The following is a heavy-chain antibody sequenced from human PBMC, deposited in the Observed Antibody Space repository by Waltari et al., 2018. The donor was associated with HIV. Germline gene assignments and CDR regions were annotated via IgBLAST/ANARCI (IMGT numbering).Heavy chain of an antibody. V-gene: IGHV3-74*01. D-gene: IGHD3-10*01. J-gene: IGHJ6*02. CDR3: ARGQYYSMDV. Sequence: EVQLVESGGGLVQPGGYLRLSCSASGFTFSRYWMHWVRQAPGKGLVWVSGINGVGSTRRDADSLKGRFTTCRDNAKNTLYRERNSLRAEDTALYYCARGQYYSMDVWGQGTTVTVSS. CDR1: GFTFSRYW. CDR2: INGVGSTR.